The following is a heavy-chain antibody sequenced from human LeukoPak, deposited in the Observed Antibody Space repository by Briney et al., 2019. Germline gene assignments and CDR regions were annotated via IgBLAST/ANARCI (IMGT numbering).Heavy chain of an antibody. D-gene: IGHD3-10*01. CDR1: GYSFTNYW. V-gene: IGHV5-51*01. CDR3: ARRNSASGKGYFDY. J-gene: IGHJ4*02. CDR2: VYPGDSDT. Sequence: GESLKISCKGSGYSFTNYWIGWVRQMPGKGLEWMGIVYPGDSDTRYSPSFQGQVTISADKSITTSYLQWSSLMASDTAMYYCARRNSASGKGYFDYWGQGTLVTVSS.